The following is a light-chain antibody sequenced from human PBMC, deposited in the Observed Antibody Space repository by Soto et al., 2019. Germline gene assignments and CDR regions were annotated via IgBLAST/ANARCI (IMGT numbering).Light chain of an antibody. V-gene: IGLV1-40*01. CDR1: SSNIGAGYG. CDR2: GDS. Sequence: QSFLTQPPSVSGAPGQRVTISCTGSSSNIGAGYGVHWYIQLPGTAPKLLVYGDSNRPSGVPDRFSGSKSDTSASLAITGLQAEDEADYYCQSYDSSLSGVIFGGGTKVTV. J-gene: IGLJ2*01. CDR3: QSYDSSLSGVI.